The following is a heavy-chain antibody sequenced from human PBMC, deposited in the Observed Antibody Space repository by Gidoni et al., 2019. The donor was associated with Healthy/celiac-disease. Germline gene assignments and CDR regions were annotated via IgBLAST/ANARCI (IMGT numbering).Heavy chain of an antibody. D-gene: IGHD6-19*01. Sequence: QVQLVASGGGVLQPGGSLRLSCAASRFTFSSYAMNWVRPAPGKGREWVAVKSYDGSNKYYADSVKGRFTISRDNSKNTLYLQMNSLRAEDTAVYYCARVVGSGWNPLGDAFDIWGQGTMVTVSS. CDR2: KSYDGSNK. J-gene: IGHJ3*02. CDR1: RFTFSSYA. CDR3: ARVVGSGWNPLGDAFDI. V-gene: IGHV3-30-3*01.